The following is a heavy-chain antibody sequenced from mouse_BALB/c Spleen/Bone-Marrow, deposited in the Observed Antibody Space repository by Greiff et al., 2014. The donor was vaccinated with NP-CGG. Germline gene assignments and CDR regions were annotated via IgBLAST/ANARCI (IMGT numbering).Heavy chain of an antibody. CDR2: IFPGTGTT. J-gene: IGHJ2*01. D-gene: IGHD2-4*01. CDR1: GYTFTSYW. Sequence: QVHVKQSGAELVKPGASVKLSCKTSGYTFTSYWIQWVKQRPGQGLGWIGEIFPGTGTTYYNEKFKDKATLTIDTSSSTAYMQLSNLTSEDSAVYFCARKGISTVIATAYYFDYWGQGSTLTVSS. V-gene: IGHV1S132*01. CDR3: ARKGISTVIATAYYFDY.